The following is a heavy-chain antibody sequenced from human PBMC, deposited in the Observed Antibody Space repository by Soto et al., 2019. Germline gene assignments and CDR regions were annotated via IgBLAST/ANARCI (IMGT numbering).Heavy chain of an antibody. CDR1: GFTFSSYA. J-gene: IGHJ5*02. CDR2: ISGSGGST. Sequence: PGGSLRLACAASGFTFSSYAMSWVRQAPGKGLEWVSAISGSGGSTYYADSVKGRFTISRDNSKNTLYLQMNSLRAEDTAVYYCAKRSSTSLQRNWFDPWGQGTLVTVSS. CDR3: AKRSSTSLQRNWFDP. D-gene: IGHD2-2*01. V-gene: IGHV3-23*01.